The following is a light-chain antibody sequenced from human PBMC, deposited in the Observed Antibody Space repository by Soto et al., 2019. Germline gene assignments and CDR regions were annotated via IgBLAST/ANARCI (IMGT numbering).Light chain of an antibody. J-gene: IGKJ1*01. Sequence: DIQMTQSPSTLSGSVGDRVTITYRASKTISSWLAWYQPKPGKAPTLLIYQASTLKSDVPSRFSASVSWTEFTLTISSLKPDDIATYYCQHYNSYSEAFGQGTKV. CDR3: QHYNSYSEA. CDR1: KTISSW. V-gene: IGKV1-5*03. CDR2: QAS.